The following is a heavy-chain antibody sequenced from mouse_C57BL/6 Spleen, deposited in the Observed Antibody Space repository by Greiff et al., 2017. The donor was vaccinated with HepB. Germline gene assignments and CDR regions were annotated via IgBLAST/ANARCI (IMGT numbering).Heavy chain of an antibody. V-gene: IGHV1-59*01. Sequence: QVQLQQPGAELVRPGTSVKLSCKASGYTFTSYWMHWVKQRPGQGLEWIGGIDPSDSYTNYNQKFKGKATLTVDTSSSTAYMQLSSLTSEDSAVYYCARLRYYAMDYWGQGTSVTVSS. CDR1: GYTFTSYW. CDR2: IDPSDSYT. J-gene: IGHJ4*01. CDR3: ARLRYYAMDY.